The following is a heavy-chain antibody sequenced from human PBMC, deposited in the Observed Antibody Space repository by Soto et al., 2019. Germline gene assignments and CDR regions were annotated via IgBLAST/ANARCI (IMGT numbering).Heavy chain of an antibody. CDR1: GGSISSDAHY. CDR3: ARGPTVTTDY. V-gene: IGHV4-30-4*01. Sequence: QVQLQESGPGLVKPSQTLSLTCTVSGGSISSDAHYWSWFSQPPGKGLEWIGYILSSGTTYYNPSLNSLVSLSVDTSKNQFSLKPSSVTAADTAVYYCARGPTVTTDYWGQGALVTVSS. CDR2: ILSSGTT. D-gene: IGHD4-17*01. J-gene: IGHJ4*02.